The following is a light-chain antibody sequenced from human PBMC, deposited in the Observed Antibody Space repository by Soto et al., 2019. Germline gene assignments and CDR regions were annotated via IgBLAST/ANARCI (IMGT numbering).Light chain of an antibody. CDR1: NSNIGTNS. J-gene: IGLJ1*01. CDR2: TTN. Sequence: QSVLTQPHSASGTPGQRVTISCYGSNSNIGTNSVHWSQQLPGTAPKLLISTTNQRPSGVPERFSGSKSGTSASLAISGLQYEDEADHYGAALDDSLNGHVFGPGTKLTVL. CDR3: AALDDSLNGHV. V-gene: IGLV1-44*01.